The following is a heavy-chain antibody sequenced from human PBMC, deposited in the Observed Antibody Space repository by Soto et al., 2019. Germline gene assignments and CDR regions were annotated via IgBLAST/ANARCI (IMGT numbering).Heavy chain of an antibody. D-gene: IGHD3-3*01. CDR3: ALLGLEWLTDGNYYYYYYMDV. CDR2: ISGSGGST. Sequence: EVQLLESGGGLVQPGGSLRLSCAASGFTFSSYAMSWVRQAPGKGLEWVSAISGSGGSTYYADSVKGRFTISRDNSKNTLYLQMNSLRAEDTAVYYCALLGLEWLTDGNYYYYYYMDVWGTGTTVTVSS. CDR1: GFTFSSYA. J-gene: IGHJ6*03. V-gene: IGHV3-23*01.